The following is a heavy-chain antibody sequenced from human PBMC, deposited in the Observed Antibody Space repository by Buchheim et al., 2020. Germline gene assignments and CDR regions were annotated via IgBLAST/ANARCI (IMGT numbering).Heavy chain of an antibody. J-gene: IGHJ2*01. CDR1: GYTVTDYY. D-gene: IGHD2-21*02. Sequence: VQLVQSGAEVKKPGASVKVSCTASGYTVTDYYIHWVRQAPGQGLEWMGWINPNSGGTNYAQKFQGCVTMTRDTSTSTVYMELSSLRSDDTAVYYCARSVPYCGGDCRYFDLWGRGTL. CDR3: ARSVPYCGGDCRYFDL. V-gene: IGHV1-2*04. CDR2: INPNSGGT.